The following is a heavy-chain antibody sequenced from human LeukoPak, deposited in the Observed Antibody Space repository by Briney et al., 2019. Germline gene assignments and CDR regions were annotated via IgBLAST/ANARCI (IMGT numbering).Heavy chain of an antibody. V-gene: IGHV3-66*01. CDR1: GFTVSSNY. CDR2: IYSGGST. D-gene: IGHD3-16*01. J-gene: IGHJ3*02. CDR3: ARTQAPWPGGAFDI. Sequence: GGSLRLSCAASGFTVSSNYMSWVRQAPGKGLEWVSLIYSGGSTYYADSVKGRFTISRDNSKNTLYLQMNSLRAEDTAVYYCARTQAPWPGGAFDIWGQGTMVTVSS.